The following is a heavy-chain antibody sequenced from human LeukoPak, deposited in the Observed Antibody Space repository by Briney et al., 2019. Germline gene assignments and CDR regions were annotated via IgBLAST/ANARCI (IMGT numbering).Heavy chain of an antibody. CDR2: INPNSGGT. V-gene: IGHV1-2*02. CDR1: GYTFTIYY. CDR3: ARNPPYCTSTSCYNDY. J-gene: IGHJ4*02. D-gene: IGHD2-2*02. Sequence: ASVKVSCKASGYTFTIYYMHWVRQALGQGLEWMGWINPNSGGTTYAQRFQGRVTMTRDTSISTAYMELSGLTSDDTAVYYCARNPPYCTSTSCYNDYWGQGTLVTVSS.